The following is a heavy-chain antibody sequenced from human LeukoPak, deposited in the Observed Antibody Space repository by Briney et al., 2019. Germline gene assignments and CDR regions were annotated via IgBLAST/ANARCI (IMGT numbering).Heavy chain of an antibody. CDR3: ARVLVVVAAKSAFDI. Sequence: SETLSLTCTVSGGSISSGGYYWSWIRQHPGKGLEWIGYVYYSGSTYYNPSLKSRVTISVDTSKNQFSLKLSSVTATDTAVYYCARVLVVVAAKSAFDIWGQGTMVTVSS. J-gene: IGHJ3*02. D-gene: IGHD2-15*01. V-gene: IGHV4-31*03. CDR2: VYYSGST. CDR1: GGSISSGGYY.